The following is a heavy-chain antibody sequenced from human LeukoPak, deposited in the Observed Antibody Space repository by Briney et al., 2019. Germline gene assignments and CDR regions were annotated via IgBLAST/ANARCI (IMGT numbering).Heavy chain of an antibody. D-gene: IGHD2-15*01. CDR3: ASYIVVGGRFDP. J-gene: IGHJ5*02. Sequence: SVKVSCKASGGTFSSYAISWVRQAPGQGLEWMGGIIPIFGTANYAQKFQGRVTITTDESTSTAYMELSSLRSEDTAVYYCASYIVVGGRFDPWGQGTLVTVSS. CDR1: GGTFSSYA. CDR2: IIPIFGTA. V-gene: IGHV1-69*05.